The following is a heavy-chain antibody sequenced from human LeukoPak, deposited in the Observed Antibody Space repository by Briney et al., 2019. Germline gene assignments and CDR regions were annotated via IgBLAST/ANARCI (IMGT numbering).Heavy chain of an antibody. CDR3: ARHGGAAGGH. V-gene: IGHV4-34*01. CDR2: INHSGST. D-gene: IGHD6-13*01. CDR1: GGSFSAYY. Sequence: KPSETLSLTCGVFGGSFSAYYWSWIRQPPGKGLEWIGEINHSGSTNYNPSLKSRVTISVDTSKNQLSLKLTSVTAADTAVYYCARHGGAAGGHWGQGTLVTVSS. J-gene: IGHJ4*02.